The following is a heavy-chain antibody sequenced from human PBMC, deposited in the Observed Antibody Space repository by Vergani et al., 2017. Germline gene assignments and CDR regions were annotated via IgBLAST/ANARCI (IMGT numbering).Heavy chain of an antibody. J-gene: IGHJ4*02. CDR1: GGSISSYY. CDR3: ARDLTMVRGFGGSFGY. D-gene: IGHD3-10*01. V-gene: IGHV4-59*01. CDR2: IYYSGST. Sequence: QVQLQESGPGLVKPSETLSLTCTVSGGSISSYYWSWIRQPPGKGLEWIGYIYYSGSTNYNPSLKSRVTISVDTSKNQFSLKLSSVTAADTAVYYCARDLTMVRGFGGSFGYWGQGTLVTVSS.